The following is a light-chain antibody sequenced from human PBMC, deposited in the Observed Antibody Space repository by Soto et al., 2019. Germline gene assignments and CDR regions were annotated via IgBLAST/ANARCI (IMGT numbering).Light chain of an antibody. J-gene: IGKJ4*01. V-gene: IGKV1-9*01. CDR3: QQLNSYPV. CDR2: AAS. CDR1: QGISSY. Sequence: DIQLTQYPSFLSASVGDRVTITCRASQGISSYLAWYQQKPGKAPKLLIYAASTLQSGVPSRFSGSGSGTEFTRTISSLQPEDFATYYCQQLNSYPVFGGGTKVEIK.